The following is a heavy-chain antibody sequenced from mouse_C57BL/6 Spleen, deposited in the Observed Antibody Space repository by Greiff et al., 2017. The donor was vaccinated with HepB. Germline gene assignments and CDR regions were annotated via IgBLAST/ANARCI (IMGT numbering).Heavy chain of an antibody. CDR2: ISSGGSYT. J-gene: IGHJ4*01. Sequence: EVKLVESGGDLVKPGGSLKLSCAASGFTFSSYGMSWVRQTPDKRLEWVATISSGGSYTYYPDSVKGRFTISRDNAKNTLYLQMSSLKSEDTAMYYCARHDEDYGSSLYAMDYWGQGTSVTVSS. CDR1: GFTFSSYG. V-gene: IGHV5-6*01. CDR3: ARHDEDYGSSLYAMDY. D-gene: IGHD1-1*01.